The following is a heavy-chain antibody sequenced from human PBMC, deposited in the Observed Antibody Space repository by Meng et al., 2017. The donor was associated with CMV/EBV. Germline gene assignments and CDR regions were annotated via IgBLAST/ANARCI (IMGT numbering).Heavy chain of an antibody. CDR2: INHSGST. V-gene: IGHV4-34*01. CDR1: GGSFSVSY. J-gene: IGHJ5*02. CDR3: ARGGNWFDP. Sequence: QVQLKQWGAGLLKPSWTLSLTCPVNGGSFSVSYWSWIRQPPGKGLEWIGEINHSGSTNYNPSLKSRVTISVDTSKNQFSLKLSSVTAADTAVYYCARGGNWFDPWGQGTLVTVSS.